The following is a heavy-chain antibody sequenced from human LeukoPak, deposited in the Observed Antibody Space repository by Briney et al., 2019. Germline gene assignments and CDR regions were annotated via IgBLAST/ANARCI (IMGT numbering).Heavy chain of an antibody. D-gene: IGHD3-10*01. CDR1: GFTFSNYS. CDR3: AKDFGGFGELFNWFDP. Sequence: GGSLRLSCAASGFTFSNYSMNWVRQAPGKGLEWVSYVSSSSSTIYYADSVKGRFTISRDNSKNTLYLQMNSLRAEDTAVYYCAKDFGGFGELFNWFDPWGQGTLVTVSS. J-gene: IGHJ5*02. V-gene: IGHV3-48*01. CDR2: VSSSSSTI.